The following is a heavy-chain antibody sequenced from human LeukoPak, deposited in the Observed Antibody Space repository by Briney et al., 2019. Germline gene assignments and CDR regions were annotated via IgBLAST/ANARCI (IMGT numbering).Heavy chain of an antibody. CDR3: ARGSVVVRDAFDI. CDR2: IYNSGST. J-gene: IGHJ3*02. V-gene: IGHV4-59*01. D-gene: IGHD2-21*01. Sequence: PSETLSLTCTVSGGSISSYYWSWIRQPPGKGLEWIGYIYNSGSTTYNPSLKSRVTISVDTSKNQFSLKLKSVTAADTAVYYCARGSVVVRDAFDIWGQGTMVAVSS. CDR1: GGSISSYY.